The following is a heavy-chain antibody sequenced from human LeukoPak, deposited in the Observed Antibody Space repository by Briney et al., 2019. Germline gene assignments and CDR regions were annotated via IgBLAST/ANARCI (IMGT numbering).Heavy chain of an antibody. J-gene: IGHJ4*02. V-gene: IGHV1-18*01. CDR1: GYTFTSYG. D-gene: IGHD2-15*01. Sequence: ASVKVSCKDSGYTFTSYGISWVRQAPGQGLEWMGWIRAYNGKTNYAQTLQGRVTITTDTSTSTAYMGMRRPGSEDRALYYFARSLSGPDYWGQGTLVTVSS. CDR2: IRAYNGKT. CDR3: ARSLSGPDY.